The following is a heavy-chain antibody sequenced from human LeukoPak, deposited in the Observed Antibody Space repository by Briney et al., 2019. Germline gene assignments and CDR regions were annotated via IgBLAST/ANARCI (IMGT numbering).Heavy chain of an antibody. D-gene: IGHD6-19*01. CDR3: ARHGHSSAWWIPDY. CDR2: FCHSGST. CDR1: DYSISSGYY. V-gene: IGHV4-38-2*01. Sequence: SETLSLTCAVSDYSISSGYYWGWIRQPPGKGLEWIGSFCHSGSTYYNASLKSRVTISVDTSKNQFSLKMSSVTASDTAVYYCARHGHSSAWWIPDYWGQGTLVTVSS. J-gene: IGHJ4*02.